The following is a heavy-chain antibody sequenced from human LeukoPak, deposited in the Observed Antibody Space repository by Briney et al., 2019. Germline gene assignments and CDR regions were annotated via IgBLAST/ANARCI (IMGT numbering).Heavy chain of an antibody. V-gene: IGHV4-34*01. CDR2: INHSGST. J-gene: IGHJ3*02. D-gene: IGHD3-10*01. Sequence: SETLSLTCAVYGGSFSGYYWSWIRQPPGKGLEWIGEINHSGSTNYNPSLKSRLTISVDTSNNKFSLKLSSVTAADTAVYYCARAGAYYGSGITLDIWGQGTMVTVSS. CDR3: ARAGAYYGSGITLDI. CDR1: GGSFSGYY.